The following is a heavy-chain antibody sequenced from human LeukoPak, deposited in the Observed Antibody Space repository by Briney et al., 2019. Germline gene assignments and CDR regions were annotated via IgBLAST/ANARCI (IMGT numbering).Heavy chain of an antibody. J-gene: IGHJ6*03. Sequence: GGSLRLSCAASGFTFSSYPMSWVRPAPGKGLEWVSSISSSSSYIYYADSVKGRFTISRDNAKNSLYLQMNSLRAEDTAVYYCARVRTGSGSYYNGYYYYYMDVWGKGTTVTVSS. V-gene: IGHV3-21*01. CDR1: GFTFSSYP. CDR3: ARVRTGSGSYYNGYYYYYMDV. CDR2: ISSSSSYI. D-gene: IGHD3-10*01.